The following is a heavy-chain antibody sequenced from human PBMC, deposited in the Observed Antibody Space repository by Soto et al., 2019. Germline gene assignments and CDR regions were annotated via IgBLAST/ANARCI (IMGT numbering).Heavy chain of an antibody. J-gene: IGHJ4*02. D-gene: IGHD6-13*01. CDR2: ITTTGGST. CDR3: VRSWDY. CDR1: GFIFSNYG. Sequence: EVQLLESGGGLVQPGGSLRLSCAASGFIFSNYGMNWVRLAPGEGLEWVSTITTTGGSTFYADSVRGRFTISRDNSKNTLDLQMNSLRVDDTASYYCVRSWDYWGRGVVVTVSS. V-gene: IGHV3-23*01.